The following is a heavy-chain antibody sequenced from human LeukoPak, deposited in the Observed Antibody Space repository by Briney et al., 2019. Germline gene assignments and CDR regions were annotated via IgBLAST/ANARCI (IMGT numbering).Heavy chain of an antibody. D-gene: IGHD3-22*01. CDR2: IKEDGSER. CDR1: AFILSGHW. V-gene: IGHV3-7*01. J-gene: IGHJ3*02. Sequence: GGSLRLSCEGSAFILSGHWMNWVRQTPGKGLEWVASIKEDGSERQYVDSVKGRFSISRDNTKGSLFLQLNSLRAEDTAVYYCARYYYDSSGYYSAPDAFDIWGQGTMVTVSS. CDR3: ARYYYDSSGYYSAPDAFDI.